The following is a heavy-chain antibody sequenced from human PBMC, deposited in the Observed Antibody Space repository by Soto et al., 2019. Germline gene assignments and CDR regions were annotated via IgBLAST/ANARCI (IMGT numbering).Heavy chain of an antibody. V-gene: IGHV3-23*01. Sequence: GGSLRLSCAASGFTFSNYAMSWDRQAPGKGLEWVSTISGNGGSTYYADSVKGRFTISRDNSKNMLFLQINSLRDDDSAVYYCAKRPASIITFDYWGQGPPVTVSS. CDR1: GFTFSNYA. CDR2: ISGNGGST. D-gene: IGHD2-2*01. J-gene: IGHJ4*02. CDR3: AKRPASIITFDY.